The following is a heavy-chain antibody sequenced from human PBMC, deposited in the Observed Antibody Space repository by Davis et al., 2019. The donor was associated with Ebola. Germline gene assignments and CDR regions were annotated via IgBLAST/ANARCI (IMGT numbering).Heavy chain of an antibody. CDR3: ARHHVPYDFWSGYSTDYYYYYYMDV. V-gene: IGHV5-51*01. CDR1: GYSFTSYW. J-gene: IGHJ6*03. Sequence: GESLKISCKGSGYSFTSYWIGWVRQMPGKGLEWMGIIYPGDSDTRYSPSFQGQVTISADKSISTAYLQWSSLKASDTAMYYRARHHVPYDFWSGYSTDYYYYYYMDVWGKGTTVTVSS. CDR2: IYPGDSDT. D-gene: IGHD3-3*01.